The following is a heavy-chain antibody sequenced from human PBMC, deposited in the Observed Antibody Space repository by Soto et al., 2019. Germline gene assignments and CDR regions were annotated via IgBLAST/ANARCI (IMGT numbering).Heavy chain of an antibody. CDR1: GYSFTNND. V-gene: IGHV1-8*01. CDR3: ARMETFGSLNWFDT. D-gene: IGHD3-10*01. CDR2: MNPGIGDT. J-gene: IGHJ5*02. Sequence: ALVKVSCKASGYSFTNNDVSWVRQATGQGLEWMGWMNPGIGDTGYAQKFQGRVTMTRDISIATAYMELSSLRSDDTAIYYCARMETFGSLNWFDTWGQGTLVTVSS.